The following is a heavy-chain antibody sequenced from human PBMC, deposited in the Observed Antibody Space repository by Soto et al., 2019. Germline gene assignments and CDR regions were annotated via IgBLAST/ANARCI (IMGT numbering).Heavy chain of an antibody. CDR1: GGTFSSYA. V-gene: IGHV1-69*06. J-gene: IGHJ4*02. D-gene: IGHD6-6*01. CDR3: ATDLRYSSSSRLLY. Sequence: SVKVSWKASGGTFSSYAMSWVRQAPGQGLEWMGGIIPIFGTANYAQKFQGRVTMTEDTSTDTAYMELSSLRSEDTAVYYCATDLRYSSSSRLLYWGRGTLVTVSS. CDR2: IIPIFGTA.